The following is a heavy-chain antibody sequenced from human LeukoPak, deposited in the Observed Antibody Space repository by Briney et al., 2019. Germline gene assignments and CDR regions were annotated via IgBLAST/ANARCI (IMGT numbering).Heavy chain of an antibody. J-gene: IGHJ6*02. V-gene: IGHV3-33*01. CDR2: IWYDGSNK. D-gene: IGHD6-19*01. Sequence: PGGSLRLSCAASGXTFSSYGMHWVRQAPGKGLEWVALIWYDGSNKYYADSVKGRFTISRDNSKNTLYLQMNSLRAEDTAVYYCAREAAVARYGMDVWGQGTTVTVSS. CDR1: GXTFSSYG. CDR3: AREAAVARYGMDV.